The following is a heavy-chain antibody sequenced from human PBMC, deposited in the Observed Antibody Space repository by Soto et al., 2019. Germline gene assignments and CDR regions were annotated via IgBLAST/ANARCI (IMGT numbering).Heavy chain of an antibody. V-gene: IGHV4-30-4*01. D-gene: IGHD3-9*01. J-gene: IGHJ5*02. CDR2: IYYSGST. CDR1: GGSISSGDYY. CDR3: ARVPLRYFDWSPNWFDP. Sequence: TLSLTCTVSGGSISSGDYYWSWIRQPPGKGLEWIGYIYYSGSTYYNPSLKSRVTISVDTSKNQFSLKLSSVTAADTAVYYCARVPLRYFDWSPNWFDPWGQGTLVTVSS.